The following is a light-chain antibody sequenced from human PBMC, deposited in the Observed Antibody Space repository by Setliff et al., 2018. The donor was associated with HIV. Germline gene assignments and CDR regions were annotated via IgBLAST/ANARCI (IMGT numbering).Light chain of an antibody. CDR2: DVS. V-gene: IGLV2-14*03. CDR1: SSDVGAYKY. CDR3: SSYTRSSTL. Sequence: QSAVTQPASVSGSPGQSITISCTGTSSDVGAYKYVSWYQQHPGKAPKLMIYDVSNRPSGVSNRFSGSKSGNTASLTISGLQAEDEADYYCSSYTRSSTLFGGGTKVTV. J-gene: IGLJ2*01.